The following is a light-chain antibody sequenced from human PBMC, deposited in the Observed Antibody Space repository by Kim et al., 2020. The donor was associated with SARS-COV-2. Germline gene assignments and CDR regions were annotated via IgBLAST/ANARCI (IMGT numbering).Light chain of an antibody. CDR2: DVT. V-gene: IGLV2-14*03. Sequence: VSGYPGQSITNSCTGTSSKYVSWYQQHPGKAPKFMIYDVTKRPSGVSNRFSGSKSGNTASLTISRLQAEDEAYYYCSSYSITNTWVFGGGTQLTVL. CDR1: SSKY. J-gene: IGLJ3*02. CDR3: SSYSITNTWV.